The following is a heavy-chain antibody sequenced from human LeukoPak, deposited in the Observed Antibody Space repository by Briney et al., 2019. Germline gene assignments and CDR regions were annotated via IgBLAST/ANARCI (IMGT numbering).Heavy chain of an antibody. V-gene: IGHV3-21*01. D-gene: IGHD6-13*01. Sequence: GGSLRLSCAVSGFTFSDYSMIWVRQAPGRGLEFVSSMSGGGSYIFYADSLKGRFTVSRDNAKGSLYLQMNSLRAEDTAVYYCAKGDHASSWYTAIDYWGQGALVTVSS. CDR3: AKGDHASSWYTAIDY. J-gene: IGHJ4*02. CDR1: GFTFSDYS. CDR2: MSGGGSYI.